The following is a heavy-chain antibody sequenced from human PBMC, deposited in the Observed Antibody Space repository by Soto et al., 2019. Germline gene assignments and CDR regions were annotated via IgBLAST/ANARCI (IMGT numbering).Heavy chain of an antibody. J-gene: IGHJ4*02. D-gene: IGHD3-3*01. CDR2: TYNNGRP. Sequence: LSLTCTVSGASISRGDYYWNWIRQSPGKGLEWIGNTYNNGRPNYNPSLKSRVTISGDSSKNQFSLKLRSLSAADTAVYYCARGGVYDFWSGLFDWGQGTLVTVSS. V-gene: IGHV4-30-4*01. CDR1: GASISRGDYY. CDR3: ARGGVYDFWSGLFD.